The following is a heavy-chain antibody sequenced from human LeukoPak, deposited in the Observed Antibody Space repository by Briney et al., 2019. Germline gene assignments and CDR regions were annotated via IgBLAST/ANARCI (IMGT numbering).Heavy chain of an antibody. CDR3: ARAGRGLRYFDWLTYDY. V-gene: IGHV3-23*01. CDR2: ISGSGGST. J-gene: IGHJ4*02. Sequence: GGSLRLSCAASGFTFSSYAMSWVRQAPGKGLEWVSAISGSGGSTYYADSVKGRLTISRDNAKNSLYLQMNSLRAEDTAVYYCARAGRGLRYFDWLTYDYWGQGTLVTVSS. CDR1: GFTFSSYA. D-gene: IGHD3-9*01.